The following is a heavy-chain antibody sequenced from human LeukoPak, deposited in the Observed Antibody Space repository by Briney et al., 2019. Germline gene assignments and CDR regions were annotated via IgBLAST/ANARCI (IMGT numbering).Heavy chain of an antibody. CDR2: IKQDGSEK. Sequence: GGSLRLSCAASGFTFSSYWVSWVRQAPGKGLEWVANIKQDGSEKYYVDSVKGRFTISRDNAKNSLYLQMNSLRAEDTAVYYCACGPLKSGSLDYWGQGTLVTVSS. V-gene: IGHV3-7*01. CDR3: ACGPLKSGSLDY. J-gene: IGHJ4*02. D-gene: IGHD3-10*01. CDR1: GFTFSSYW.